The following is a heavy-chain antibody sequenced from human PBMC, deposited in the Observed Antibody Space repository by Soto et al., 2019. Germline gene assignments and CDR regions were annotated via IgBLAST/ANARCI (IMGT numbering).Heavy chain of an antibody. V-gene: IGHV1-18*04. CDR2: ISADNDNT. CDR3: ARDITATSTRWLDP. Sequence: QVQLVQSGGEVKKPGASVKVSCKASGYTFTSYDISWVRQAPGQGLEWMGWISADNDNTIYAQKVQGRVTMTTDTTTSTAYMELRSLSSDDTAVYYCARDITATSTRWLDPWGQGTLVTVSS. J-gene: IGHJ5*02. CDR1: GYTFTSYD. D-gene: IGHD6-13*01.